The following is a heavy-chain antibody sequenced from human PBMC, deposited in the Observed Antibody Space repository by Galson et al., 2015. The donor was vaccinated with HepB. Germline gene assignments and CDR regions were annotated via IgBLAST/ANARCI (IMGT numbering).Heavy chain of an antibody. CDR2: IWYDGSNE. CDR1: GFTFSSYG. CDR3: ARGSGGYYCYFDS. V-gene: IGHV3-33*01. D-gene: IGHD3-22*01. J-gene: IGHJ4*02. Sequence: SLRLSCAASGFTFSSYGMHWVRQAPGKGLEWVAVIWYDGSNEYYADSVKGRFTISRDNSKNTLYLQMNSLRAEDTAVYYCARGSGGYYCYFDSWGQGTLVTVSS.